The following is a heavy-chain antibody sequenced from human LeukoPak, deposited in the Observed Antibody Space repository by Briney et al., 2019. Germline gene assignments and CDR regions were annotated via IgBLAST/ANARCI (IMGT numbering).Heavy chain of an antibody. CDR1: GYTFTSYA. V-gene: IGHV7-4-1*02. CDR2: INTNTGNP. J-gene: IGHJ6*02. CDR3: ARGEQQLADAYGMDV. D-gene: IGHD6-13*01. Sequence: ASVKVSCKASGYTFTSYAMNWVRQAPGQGLEWMGWINTNTGNPTYAQGFTGRFVFSLDTSVSTAYLQISSLKAEDTAVYYCARGEQQLADAYGMDVWGQGTLVTVSS.